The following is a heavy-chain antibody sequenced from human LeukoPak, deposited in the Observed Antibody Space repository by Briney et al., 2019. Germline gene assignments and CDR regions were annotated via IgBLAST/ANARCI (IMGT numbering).Heavy chain of an antibody. J-gene: IGHJ4*02. Sequence: PGGSLRLSCAASEFTFTTYGMHWVRQAPGKGLEWVAFIYYAGSNIYYADYVKGRFTISRDISKNTLYLQTDSLRAEDTAIYYCARDWKTNSFDYWGQGTLVTVSS. V-gene: IGHV3-33*01. D-gene: IGHD1-1*01. CDR1: EFTFTTYG. CDR3: ARDWKTNSFDY. CDR2: IYYAGSNI.